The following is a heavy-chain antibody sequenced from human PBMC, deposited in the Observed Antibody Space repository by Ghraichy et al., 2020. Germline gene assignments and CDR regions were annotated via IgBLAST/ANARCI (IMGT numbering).Heavy chain of an antibody. CDR1: GFTFSSYS. D-gene: IGHD3-22*01. CDR3: ARATKLFYYDSSGLTFDY. J-gene: IGHJ4*02. CDR2: ISSSSSTI. Sequence: LSLTCAASGFTFSSYSMNWVRQAPGKGLEWVSYISSSSSTIYYADSVKGRFTISRDNAKNSLYLQMNSLRAEDTAVYYCARATKLFYYDSSGLTFDYWGQGTLVTVSS. V-gene: IGHV3-48*01.